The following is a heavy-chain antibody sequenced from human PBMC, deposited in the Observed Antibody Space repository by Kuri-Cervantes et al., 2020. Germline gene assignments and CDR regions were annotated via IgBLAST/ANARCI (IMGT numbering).Heavy chain of an antibody. D-gene: IGHD3-10*01. CDR1: GYTFTGYY. V-gene: IGHV1-24*01. CDR2: FDPEDGET. CDR3: ATEGGSGSFGWVFDY. J-gene: IGHJ4*02. Sequence: ASVKVSCKASGYTFTGYYMHWVRQAPGKGLEWMGGFDPEDGETIYAQKFQGRVTMTEDTSTDTAYMELSSLRSEDTAVYYCATEGGSGSFGWVFDYWGQGTLVTVSS.